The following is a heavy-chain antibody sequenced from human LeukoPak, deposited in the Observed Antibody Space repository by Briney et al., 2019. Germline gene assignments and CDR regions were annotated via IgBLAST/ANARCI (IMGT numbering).Heavy chain of an antibody. CDR1: GGSIRRGSYY. J-gene: IGHJ2*01. V-gene: IGHV4-31*03. CDR2: SYYSEST. Sequence: SQTLSLTCTVSGGSIRRGSYYWAWIRQHPGEGLEWLGYSYYSESTYYIPSLKSRVTVSEDTAKNQLSLKLTSVTAADTAVYYCARRAPSAGYFDLWGRGTLVSVSP. CDR3: ARRAPSAGYFDL.